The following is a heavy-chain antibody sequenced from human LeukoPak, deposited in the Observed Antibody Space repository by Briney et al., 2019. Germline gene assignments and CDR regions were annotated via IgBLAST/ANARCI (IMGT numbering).Heavy chain of an antibody. Sequence: GGSLRLSCAASGFTFISYGVHWVRQAPGRGLEWVEFIRYDGSNKYYADSVEGRFPISRDYSKNTLYLQMNSLGAEDTAVYYCAADLWFQPTLDWFDPWGQGTLVTVSS. D-gene: IGHD2-21*01. J-gene: IGHJ5*02. CDR2: IRYDGSNK. V-gene: IGHV3-30*02. CDR3: AADLWFQPTLDWFDP. CDR1: GFTFISYG.